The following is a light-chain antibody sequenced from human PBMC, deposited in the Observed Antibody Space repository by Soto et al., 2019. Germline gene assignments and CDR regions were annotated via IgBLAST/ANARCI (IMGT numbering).Light chain of an antibody. Sequence: QSALTQPPSASGSPGQSVTISCTGTSSDVGGYNYLSWYQHRPGKAPQLIIYEVTKRPSGVPNRFFGSKSGNTASLTVSGLQAEDEADYFCMSYAGMYTYVFGTGTKSPS. CDR2: EVT. CDR3: MSYAGMYTYV. J-gene: IGLJ1*01. CDR1: SSDVGGYNY. V-gene: IGLV2-8*01.